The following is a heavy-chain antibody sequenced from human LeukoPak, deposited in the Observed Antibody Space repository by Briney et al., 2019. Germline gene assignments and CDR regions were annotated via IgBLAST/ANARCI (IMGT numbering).Heavy chain of an antibody. CDR1: GFTFSSYW. CDR2: IKQDGSEK. CDR3: ARKAYGLEV. V-gene: IGHV3-7*03. Sequence: GGSLRLSCAPSGFTFSSYWMSWVRQAPGKGLEGVANIKQDGSEKYYVDSVKGRFTISRDNAKNSLYLQMNSLRADDTAVYYCARKAYGLEVWGKGTTVTVSS. J-gene: IGHJ6*04.